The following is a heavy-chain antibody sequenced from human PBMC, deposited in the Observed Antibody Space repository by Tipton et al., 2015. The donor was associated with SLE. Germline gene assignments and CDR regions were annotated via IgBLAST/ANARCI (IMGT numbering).Heavy chain of an antibody. CDR2: IYYSGST. CDR1: GGSISSSSYY. CDR3: ASSKTGTTNAFDY. V-gene: IGHV4-39*07. D-gene: IGHD1-7*01. J-gene: IGHJ4*02. Sequence: TLSLTCTVSGGSISSSSYYWGWIRQPPGKGLEWIGSIYYSGSTNYNPSLTCRVTISVDTSKNQFSLKLSSVAAADTAVYYCASSKTGTTNAFDYWGQGTLVTVSS.